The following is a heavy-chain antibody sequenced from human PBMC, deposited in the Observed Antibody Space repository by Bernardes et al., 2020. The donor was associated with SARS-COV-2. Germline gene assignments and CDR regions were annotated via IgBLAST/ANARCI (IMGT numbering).Heavy chain of an antibody. Sequence: GGSLRLSCAASGFAFSDYCMTWVRQAPGKGLEWVANIKRDGSETYYADSVKGRFTISRDNAKNLVFLQMNSLRAEDTAVSYCARSAGMDVWGQGTMVTVTS. V-gene: IGHV3-7*03. CDR1: GFAFSDYC. J-gene: IGHJ6*02. CDR2: IKRDGSET. CDR3: ARSAGMDV.